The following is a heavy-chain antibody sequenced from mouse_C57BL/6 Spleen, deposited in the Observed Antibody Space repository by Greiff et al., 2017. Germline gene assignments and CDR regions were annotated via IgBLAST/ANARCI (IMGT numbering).Heavy chain of an antibody. Sequence: QVQLQQPGAELVKPGASVKLSCKASGYTFTSYWMHWVKQRPGQGLEWIGMIHPNSGSTNYNEKFKSKATLTVDKSSSTAYMQLSSLTSEDSAVDYCARVLHYYGGSLGAMDYWGQGTSVTVSS. J-gene: IGHJ4*01. D-gene: IGHD1-1*01. CDR1: GYTFTSYW. V-gene: IGHV1-64*01. CDR2: IHPNSGST. CDR3: ARVLHYYGGSLGAMDY.